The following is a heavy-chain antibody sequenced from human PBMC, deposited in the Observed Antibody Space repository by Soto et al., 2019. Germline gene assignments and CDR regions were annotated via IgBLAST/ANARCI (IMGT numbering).Heavy chain of an antibody. V-gene: IGHV3-30*18. J-gene: IGHJ3*02. Sequence: GGSLRLSCAASGFTFSSYGMHWVRQAPGKGLEWVAVISYDGSNKYYADSVKGRFTISRDNSKNTLYLQMNSLRAEDTAVYYCAKFMYGGVIVVYAFDIWGQGTMVTVSS. D-gene: IGHD3-16*02. CDR3: AKFMYGGVIVVYAFDI. CDR2: ISYDGSNK. CDR1: GFTFSSYG.